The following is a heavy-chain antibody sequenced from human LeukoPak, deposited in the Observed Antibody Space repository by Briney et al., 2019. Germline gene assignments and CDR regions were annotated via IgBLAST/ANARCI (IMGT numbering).Heavy chain of an antibody. CDR1: GFTFSSYS. Sequence: PGGSLRLSCAASGFTFSSYSMNWVRQAPGKGLEWVLSISSSSSYIYYADSVKGRFTISRDNAKNSLYLQMNSLRAEDTAVYYCARDRYGDYVVAHSTLNWFDPWGQGTLVTVSS. V-gene: IGHV3-21*01. J-gene: IGHJ5*02. CDR3: ARDRYGDYVVAHSTLNWFDP. CDR2: ISSSSSYI. D-gene: IGHD4-17*01.